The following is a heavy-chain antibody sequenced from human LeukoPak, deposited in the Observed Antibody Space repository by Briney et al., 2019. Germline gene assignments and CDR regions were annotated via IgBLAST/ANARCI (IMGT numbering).Heavy chain of an antibody. CDR2: ISSSSSYI. D-gene: IGHD1-1*01. CDR3: ARASAPSTIDY. Sequence: GGSLRLSCAASGFTFSSYSMYWVRQDPGKGLEWVSSISSSSSYIYYADSVKGRFTISRDNAKNSLYLQMNSLRAEDTAVYYCARASAPSTIDYWGQGTLVTVSS. CDR1: GFTFSSYS. V-gene: IGHV3-21*01. J-gene: IGHJ4*02.